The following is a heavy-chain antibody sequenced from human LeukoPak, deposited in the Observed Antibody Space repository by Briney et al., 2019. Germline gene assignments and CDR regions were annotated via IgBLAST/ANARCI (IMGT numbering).Heavy chain of an antibody. CDR1: GYSISSGYY. CDR3: ARHPTLYYYDSSGYYDWFDP. CDR2: IYRSGST. J-gene: IGHJ5*02. D-gene: IGHD3-22*01. V-gene: IGHV4-38-2*02. Sequence: PSETLSLTCTVSGYSISSGYYWVWIRQTPGKGLEWIGSIYRSGSTNYNPSLKSRVTISVDTSKNQFSLKLSSVTAADTAVYYCARHPTLYYYDSSGYYDWFDPWGQGTLVTVSS.